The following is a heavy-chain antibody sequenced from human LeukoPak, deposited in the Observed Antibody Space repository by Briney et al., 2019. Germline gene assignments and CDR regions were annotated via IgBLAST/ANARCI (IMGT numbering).Heavy chain of an antibody. CDR1: GYTLTRYD. Sequence: GASLKVSFKASGYTLTRYDIKLVGKGPGQRLEWMGWMNPKRGYTGYAQKFQGRVTMTRNTSISTAYMELSSLRSEDTAVYYCARGPPHRVRYLDWLLRRSNPYGMDVWGQGTTVTVSS. CDR3: ARGPPHRVRYLDWLLRRSNPYGMDV. V-gene: IGHV1-8*01. CDR2: MNPKRGYT. D-gene: IGHD3-9*01. J-gene: IGHJ6*02.